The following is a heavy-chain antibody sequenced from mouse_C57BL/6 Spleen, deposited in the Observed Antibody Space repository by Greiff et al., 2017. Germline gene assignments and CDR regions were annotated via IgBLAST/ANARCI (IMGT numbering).Heavy chain of an antibody. CDR1: GYSITSGYY. D-gene: IGHD1-1*01. J-gene: IGHJ4*01. CDR2: ISYDGSN. Sequence: VQLKASGPGLVKPSQSLSLTCSVTGYSITSGYYWNWIRQFPGNKLEWMGYISYDGSNNYNPSLKNRISITRDTSKNQFFLKLNSVTTEYTATYYCARITTVVANYYAMDYWGQGTSVTVSS. CDR3: ARITTVVANYYAMDY. V-gene: IGHV3-6*01.